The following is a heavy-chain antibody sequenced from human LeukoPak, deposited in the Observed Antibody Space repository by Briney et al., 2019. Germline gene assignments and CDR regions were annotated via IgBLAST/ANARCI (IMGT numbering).Heavy chain of an antibody. V-gene: IGHV3-30*02. J-gene: IGHJ4*02. CDR3: AKDVTAYRREGKGYFDY. D-gene: IGHD2-21*01. CDR1: GFTFSSYG. Sequence: PGGSLRLSCAASGFTFSSYGMHWVRQAPGKGLEWVAFIRYDGSNKYYADSVKGRFTISRDNSKNTLYLQMNSLRAEDTAVYYCAKDVTAYRREGKGYFDYWGQGTLVTVSS. CDR2: IRYDGSNK.